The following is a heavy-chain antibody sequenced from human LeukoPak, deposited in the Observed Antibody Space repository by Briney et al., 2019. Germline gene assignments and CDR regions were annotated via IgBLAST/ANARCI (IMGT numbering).Heavy chain of an antibody. CDR2: INPNSGGT. CDR3: ARGQIGWSGEELDY. J-gene: IGHJ4*02. D-gene: IGHD3-16*01. V-gene: IGHV1-2*02. Sequence: ASVKVSCKASGYAFTGYYMHWVRQAPGQGLEWMGWINPNSGGTNYAQKFQGRVTMTRDTSISTAYMELSRLRSDDTAVYYCARGQIGWSGEELDYWGQGTLVTVSS. CDR1: GYAFTGYY.